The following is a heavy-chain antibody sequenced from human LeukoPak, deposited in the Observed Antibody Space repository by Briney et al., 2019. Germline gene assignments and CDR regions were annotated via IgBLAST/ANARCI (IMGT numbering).Heavy chain of an antibody. CDR2: IRYDGSNK. J-gene: IGHJ4*02. CDR3: ATRPCRGWYGRLDY. D-gene: IGHD6-19*01. V-gene: IGHV3-30*02. Sequence: PGGSLRLSCAASGFTFSSYGMHWVRQAPGKGLEWVAFIRYDGSNKYYVDSVKGRFTISRDNSKNTLYLQMNSLRAEDTAVYYCATRPCRGWYGRLDYWGQGTLVTVSS. CDR1: GFTFSSYG.